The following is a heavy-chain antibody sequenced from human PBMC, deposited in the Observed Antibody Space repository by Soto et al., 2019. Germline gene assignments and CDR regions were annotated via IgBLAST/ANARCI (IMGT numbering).Heavy chain of an antibody. D-gene: IGHD6-13*01. V-gene: IGHV4-59*12. Sequence: PSATLPLTCTVSGGSILSYYWSWIRQPPGKRLEWIGYIYHSGSTNYNPSLKSRVTISVDKSKNQFSLKLSSVTAADTAVYYCARCIAAVGPIDYWGQGTLVTVSS. J-gene: IGHJ4*02. CDR3: ARCIAAVGPIDY. CDR1: GGSILSYY. CDR2: IYHSGST.